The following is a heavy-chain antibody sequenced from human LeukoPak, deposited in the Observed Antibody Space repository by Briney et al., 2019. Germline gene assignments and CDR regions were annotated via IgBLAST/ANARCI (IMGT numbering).Heavy chain of an antibody. J-gene: IGHJ4*02. CDR3: AREYYYDSSGYCTFDY. D-gene: IGHD3-22*01. CDR1: GFTFSSYW. V-gene: IGHV3-7*01. CDR2: IKQDGSEK. Sequence: GGSLRLSCAASGFTFSSYWMSWVRQAPGKGLEWVANIKQDGSEKYYVDSVKGRFTISRDNAKNSLYLQMNSLRAEDTAVYYCAREYYYDSSGYCTFDYWGQGTLVTASS.